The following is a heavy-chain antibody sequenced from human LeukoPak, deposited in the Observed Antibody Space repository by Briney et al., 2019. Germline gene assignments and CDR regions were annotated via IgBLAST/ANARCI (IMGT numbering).Heavy chain of an antibody. CDR3: ARATYSSSSYHYYYYMDV. Sequence: SSETLSLTCTVSSGSISSYYWSWIRQPPGKGLEWIGYIYYSGSTNYNPSLKSRVTISVDTSKNQFSLKLSSASAADTAVYYCARATYSSSSYHYYYYMDVWGKGTTVTVSS. CDR2: IYYSGST. J-gene: IGHJ6*03. D-gene: IGHD6-13*01. CDR1: SGSISSYY. V-gene: IGHV4-59*01.